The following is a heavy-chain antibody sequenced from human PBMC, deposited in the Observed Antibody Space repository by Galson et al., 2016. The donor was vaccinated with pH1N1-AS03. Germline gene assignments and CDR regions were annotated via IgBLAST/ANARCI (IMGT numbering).Heavy chain of an antibody. V-gene: IGHV7-4-1*02. CDR3: AREGIVAQFMEWYLFY. J-gene: IGHJ4*02. Sequence: SVKVSCKASGYRFKDYAINWVRQAPGQGPEWMGWINTNTGDTKLAQGFAGRFVFSLDASVSTAYLQITSLKGEDTAIYYCAREGIVAQFMEWYLFYWGQGTQLTVSS. CDR2: INTNTGDT. CDR1: GYRFKDYA. D-gene: IGHD3-3*01.